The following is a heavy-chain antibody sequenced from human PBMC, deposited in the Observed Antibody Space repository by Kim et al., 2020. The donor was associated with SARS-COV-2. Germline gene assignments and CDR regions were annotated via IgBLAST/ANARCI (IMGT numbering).Heavy chain of an antibody. CDR3: ARDHITIFGEHAGDY. Sequence: ASVKVSCKASGYTFTGYYMHWVRQAPGQGLEWMGRINPNSGGTNYAQKFQGRVTMTRDTSISTAYMEVSRLRSDDTAVYYCARDHITIFGEHAGDYWGQGTLVTVSS. J-gene: IGHJ4*02. CDR1: GYTFTGYY. D-gene: IGHD3-3*01. CDR2: INPNSGGT. V-gene: IGHV1-2*06.